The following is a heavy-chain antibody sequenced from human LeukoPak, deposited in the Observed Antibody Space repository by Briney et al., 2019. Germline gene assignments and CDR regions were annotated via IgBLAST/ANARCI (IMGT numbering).Heavy chain of an antibody. CDR2: ISGSGGST. D-gene: IGHD5-12*01. CDR3: AKHGRGYDCVDY. J-gene: IGHJ4*02. CDR1: GFTFSVYA. V-gene: IGHV3-23*01. Sequence: GGSLRLSCAASGFTFSVYAMSWVRQAPGKGLEWASTISGSGGSTYYADSVKGRFSISRDNSKNTLFLQMNSLRAEDTAVYYCAKHGRGYDCVDYWGQGTLVTVSS.